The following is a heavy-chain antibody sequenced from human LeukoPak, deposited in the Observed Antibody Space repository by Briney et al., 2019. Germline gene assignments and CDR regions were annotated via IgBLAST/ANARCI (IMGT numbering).Heavy chain of an antibody. CDR2: IDKKDNLYAT. D-gene: IGHD2-15*01. J-gene: IGHJ5*02. CDR1: GFTFSGSA. CDR3: TRDRGTYNWFYP. Sequence: GGSLRLSCAASGFTFSGSAVHWVRQSSGKGQMWVRHIDKKDNLYATAYAESVKGRFTISRDDSKDTAFLHMDSLKAEDTALYYCTRDRGTYNWFYPWGQGNLVTVSS. V-gene: IGHV3-73*01.